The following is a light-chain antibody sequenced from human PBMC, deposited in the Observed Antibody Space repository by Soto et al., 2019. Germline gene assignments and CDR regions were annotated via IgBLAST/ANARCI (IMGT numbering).Light chain of an antibody. CDR1: QSVSSSY. CDR3: QQYGSSPLT. CDR2: GAS. J-gene: IGKJ1*01. Sequence: EIVLTQSPGTLSLSPGERATLSCRASQSVSSSYLAWYQQKPGQAPRLLIYGASSRATGIPDRFSGSGSGPDFTLTISRLEPEDVAVYYCQQYGSSPLTFGQGTKVEIK. V-gene: IGKV3-20*01.